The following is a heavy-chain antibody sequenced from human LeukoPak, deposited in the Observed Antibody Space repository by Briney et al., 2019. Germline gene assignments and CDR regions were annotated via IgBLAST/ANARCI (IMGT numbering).Heavy chain of an antibody. D-gene: IGHD3-3*01. J-gene: IGHJ3*02. CDR2: LKQDGSEK. V-gene: IGHV3-7*01. CDR1: GFTFSSYW. CDR3: AREGLAYDFWSGPDAFDI. Sequence: GGSLRLSCAASGFTFSSYWMSWVRQAPGKGLEWVANLKQDGSEKYYVDSVKGRFTISRDNAKNSLYLQMNSLRAEDTAVYYCAREGLAYDFWSGPDAFDIWGQGTMVTVSS.